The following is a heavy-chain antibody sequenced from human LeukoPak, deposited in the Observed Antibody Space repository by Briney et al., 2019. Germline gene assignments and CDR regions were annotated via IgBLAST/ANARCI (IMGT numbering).Heavy chain of an antibody. J-gene: IGHJ4*02. CDR3: AKLTKKMYSSSWKGGFDS. D-gene: IGHD6-13*01. CDR1: GFTFGDYA. V-gene: IGHV3-9*01. CDR2: ISLNGGSI. Sequence: GGSLRLSCTASGFTFGDYAMHWVRQPPGKGLEWVSGISLNGGSIGYADSVKGRFTISRDDAKNSLHLQMNSLRTEDTAFYYCAKLTKKMYSSSWKGGFDSWGQGTLVTVSS.